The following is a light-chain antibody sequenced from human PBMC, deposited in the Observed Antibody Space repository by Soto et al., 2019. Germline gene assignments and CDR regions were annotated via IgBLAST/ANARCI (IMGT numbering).Light chain of an antibody. CDR3: QSYYSSLSSWV. J-gene: IGLJ2*01. CDR2: ANS. Sequence: QSVLTQPPSVSGVPGQRGTMSCTWSSSNIGAGYDVHCYHHLPGTDPKLLISANSNRPSGVPDRFSGSKSATSASLAITGVQAEDDANYYCQSYYSSLSSWVFGGGTKFTV. V-gene: IGLV1-40*01. CDR1: SSNIGAGYD.